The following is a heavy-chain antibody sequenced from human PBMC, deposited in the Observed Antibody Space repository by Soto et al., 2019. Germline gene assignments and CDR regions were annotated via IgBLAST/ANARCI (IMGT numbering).Heavy chain of an antibody. CDR1: GGSISSYY. D-gene: IGHD1-26*01. V-gene: IGHV4-59*01. Sequence: SETLSLTCTVSGGSISSYYWSWIRQPPGKGLEWIGYIYYSGSTNYNPSLKSRVTISVDTSKNQFSLKLSSVTAADTAVYYCARGPADGWELPTPYYFDYWGQGTPVTVSS. J-gene: IGHJ4*02. CDR2: IYYSGST. CDR3: ARGPADGWELPTPYYFDY.